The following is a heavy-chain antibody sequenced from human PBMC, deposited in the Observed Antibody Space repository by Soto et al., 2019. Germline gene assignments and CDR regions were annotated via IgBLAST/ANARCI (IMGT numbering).Heavy chain of an antibody. J-gene: IGHJ4*02. Sequence: PSETLSLTCTVSGGSISSYYWSWIRQPPGKGLEWIGYIYYSGSTNYNPSLKSRVTISVDTSKNQFSLKLSSVTVADTAVYYCARDIGGYDYWGQGTLVTVSS. CDR2: IYYSGST. V-gene: IGHV4-59*01. CDR1: GGSISSYY. D-gene: IGHD5-12*01. CDR3: ARDIGGYDY.